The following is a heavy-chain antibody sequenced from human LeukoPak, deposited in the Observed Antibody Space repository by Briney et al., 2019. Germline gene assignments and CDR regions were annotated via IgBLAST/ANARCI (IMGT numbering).Heavy chain of an antibody. D-gene: IGHD2-15*01. J-gene: IGHJ4*02. CDR3: VRGWGYFDY. CDR2: IYYSGST. Sequence: SETLSLTCTVSGGSISSSSYYWGWIRQPPGKGLEWIGSIYYSGSTYYDPSLKSRVTISVDTSKNQFSLKLSSVTAADTAVYYCVRGWGYFDYWGQGTLVTVSS. CDR1: GGSISSSSYY. V-gene: IGHV4-39*01.